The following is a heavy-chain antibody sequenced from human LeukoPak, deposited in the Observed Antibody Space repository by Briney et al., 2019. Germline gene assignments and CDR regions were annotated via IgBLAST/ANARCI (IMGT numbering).Heavy chain of an antibody. Sequence: GGSLRLSCAASGFSFSNYAMSWVRQAPGKGLECVSTITGSGGGTYYAGSVKGRFTISRDSSKNTLYLQMTSLRVEDTAAYYCARNEYSTLDYWGQGTLVTVSS. V-gene: IGHV3-23*01. D-gene: IGHD4-11*01. CDR1: GFSFSNYA. CDR3: ARNEYSTLDY. J-gene: IGHJ4*02. CDR2: ITGSGGGT.